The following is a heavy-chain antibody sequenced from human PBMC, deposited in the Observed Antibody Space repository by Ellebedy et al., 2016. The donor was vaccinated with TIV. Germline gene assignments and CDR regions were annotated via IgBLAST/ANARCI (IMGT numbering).Heavy chain of an antibody. CDR2: ISSNGVST. D-gene: IGHD5-12*01. V-gene: IGHV3-64D*06. J-gene: IGHJ4*02. CDR3: VKASGYDFHRPGIDY. Sequence: GESLKISCSASGFTFSSYAMHWVRQAPGKGLEYVSAISSNGVSTYYADSVKGRFTISRDNSKNTLYLQMSSLRAEDTAVYYCVKASGYDFHRPGIDYWGQGTLVTVSS. CDR1: GFTFSSYA.